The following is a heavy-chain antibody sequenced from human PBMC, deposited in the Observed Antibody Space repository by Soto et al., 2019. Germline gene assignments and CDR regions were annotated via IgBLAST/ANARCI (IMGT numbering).Heavy chain of an antibody. CDR2: ISAHNGNT. CDR3: ARGRYGDY. D-gene: IGHD1-1*01. J-gene: IGHJ4*02. CDR1: GYVFTTYC. Sequence: QVHLVQSGAEVKKPGASVKVSCQGSGYVFTTYCIIWVRQAPGRGLEWMGGISAHNGNTNYAQKRQGRVTVTRDTSTSTAYMELRSLRYDDTAVYYCARGRYGDYWGQGALVTVSS. V-gene: IGHV1-18*01.